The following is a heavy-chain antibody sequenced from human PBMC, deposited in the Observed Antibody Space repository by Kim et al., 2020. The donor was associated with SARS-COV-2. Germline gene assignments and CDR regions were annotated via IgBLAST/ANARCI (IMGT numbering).Heavy chain of an antibody. D-gene: IGHD5-12*01. CDR2: IYYSGST. CDR1: GGSISSYY. Sequence: SETLSLTCTVSGGSISSYYWSWIRQPPGKGLEWIGYIYYSGSTNYNPSLKSRVTISVDTSKNQFSLKLSSVTAADTAVYYCARVSHKLQEWLRFIRRVYYFDYWGQGTLVTVSS. J-gene: IGHJ4*02. V-gene: IGHV4-59*01. CDR3: ARVSHKLQEWLRFIRRVYYFDY.